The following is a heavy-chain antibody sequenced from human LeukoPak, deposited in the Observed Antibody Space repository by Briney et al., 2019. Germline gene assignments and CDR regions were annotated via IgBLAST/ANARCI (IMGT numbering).Heavy chain of an antibody. Sequence: GGSLRLSCAASAFTFDDYALHWVRQAPGKGLEWVSGISWNSGTIGYADSVKGRFTISRDNAKNSLYLQMDSLRAEDTALYYCAKGRGIAAAVDYWGQGTLVTVSS. CDR2: ISWNSGTI. CDR3: AKGRGIAAAVDY. V-gene: IGHV3-9*01. CDR1: AFTFDDYA. J-gene: IGHJ4*02. D-gene: IGHD6-25*01.